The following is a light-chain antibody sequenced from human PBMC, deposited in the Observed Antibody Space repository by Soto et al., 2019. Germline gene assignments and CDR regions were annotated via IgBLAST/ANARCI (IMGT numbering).Light chain of an antibody. CDR1: QSISTW. CDR3: QHYNSYSPWT. CDR2: GAS. J-gene: IGKJ1*01. Sequence: DIQMTQSPSTLSASVGDRVTITCRASQSISTWLAWYQQKPGNAPKLLIFGASSLESGVPSRFSGSGSGTEFTLTISSLQPDDFATYYCQHYNSYSPWTFGQGTKVDIK. V-gene: IGKV1-5*01.